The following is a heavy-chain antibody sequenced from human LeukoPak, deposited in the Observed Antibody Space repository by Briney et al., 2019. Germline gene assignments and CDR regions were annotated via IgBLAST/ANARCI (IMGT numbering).Heavy chain of an antibody. CDR1: GYTFTSYD. CDR2: MTPNNGNT. J-gene: IGHJ4*02. Sequence: ASVKVTCKASGYTFTSYDINWVRQATGQGIERMGLMTPNNGNTGYAHKSQGRGTITRNTSISTAYMELSSVRSEDTALYYCARGHGDYDYVWWIRLCFFDFWGQGTLVTVSS. D-gene: IGHD3-16*01. V-gene: IGHV1-8*03. CDR3: ARGHGDYDYVWWIRLCFFDF.